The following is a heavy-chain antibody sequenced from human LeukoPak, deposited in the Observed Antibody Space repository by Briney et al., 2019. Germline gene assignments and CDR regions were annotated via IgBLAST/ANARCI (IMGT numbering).Heavy chain of an antibody. CDR3: AKGGYSGYDAMGY. V-gene: IGHV3-48*03. CDR2: ISSSGSTI. D-gene: IGHD5-12*01. CDR1: GFTFSSYE. J-gene: IGHJ4*02. Sequence: GGSLRLSCAASGFTFSSYEMNWVRQAPGKGLEWVSYISSSGSTIYYADSVKGRFTISRDNAKNSLYLQMNSLRAEDTAVYYCAKGGYSGYDAMGYWGQGTLVTVSS.